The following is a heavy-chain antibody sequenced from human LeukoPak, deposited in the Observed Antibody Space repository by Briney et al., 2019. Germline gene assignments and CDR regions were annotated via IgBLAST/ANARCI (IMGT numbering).Heavy chain of an antibody. J-gene: IGHJ4*02. CDR2: VYRSGTT. CDR3: ARENWVFDY. Sequence: SETLSLTCVVSGYSIRSGYHWGWIRQPPGKGLEWIGSVYRSGTTYCDPSLKSRVTISVDTSNNEISLKVRSVTAADTAMYYCARENWVFDYWGQGILVTVSS. D-gene: IGHD7-27*01. V-gene: IGHV4-38-2*02. CDR1: GYSIRSGYH.